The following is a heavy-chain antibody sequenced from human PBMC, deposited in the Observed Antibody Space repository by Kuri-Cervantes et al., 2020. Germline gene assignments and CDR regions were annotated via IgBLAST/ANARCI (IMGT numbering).Heavy chain of an antibody. CDR1: GFTFSSYG. V-gene: IGHV3-33*06. J-gene: IGHJ4*02. D-gene: IGHD6-19*01. CDR2: IWYDGSNK. Sequence: GESLKISCAASGFTFSSYGMHWVRQAPGKGLEWVAVIWYDGSNKYYADSVKGRFTISRGNSKNTLYLQMNSLRAEDTAVYYCAKGPTIIAVAGEFDYWGQGTLVTVSS. CDR3: AKGPTIIAVAGEFDY.